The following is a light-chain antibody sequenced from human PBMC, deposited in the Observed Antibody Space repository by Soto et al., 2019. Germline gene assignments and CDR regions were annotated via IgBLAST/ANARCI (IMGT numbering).Light chain of an antibody. V-gene: IGLV2-23*02. Sequence: QSALTQPASVSGSPGQSITISCTGTSNDVGSYDLVSWYQQHPGKAPKLIIYEVNKRPSGFSHRFSGSKSGNTASLTISGLQSEDEADYYFCSYSDVTTYVFGTGTKVTVL. CDR2: EVN. CDR3: CSYSDVTTYV. J-gene: IGLJ1*01. CDR1: SNDVGSYDL.